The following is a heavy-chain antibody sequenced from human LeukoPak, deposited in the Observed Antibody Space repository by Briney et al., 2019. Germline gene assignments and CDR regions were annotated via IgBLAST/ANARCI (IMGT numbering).Heavy chain of an antibody. J-gene: IGHJ5*02. CDR3: AKDSYYYDSSGYFDP. CDR2: ISGSGGST. Sequence: ISGSGGSTYYADSVKGRFTISRDNSKNTLYLQMNSLRAEDTAVYYCAKDSYYYDSSGYFDPWGQGTLVTVSS. V-gene: IGHV3-23*01. D-gene: IGHD3-22*01.